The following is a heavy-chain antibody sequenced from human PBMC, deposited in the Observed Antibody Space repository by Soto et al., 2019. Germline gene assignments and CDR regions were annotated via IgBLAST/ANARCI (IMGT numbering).Heavy chain of an antibody. Sequence: ASVKVSCKASGYTFTSYYMHWVRQAPGQGLEWMGIINPSGGSTSYAQKFQGRVTMTRDTSASTVYMELSSLRSEDTAVYYCASVYPGSSWYRHDAFDIWGQGTMVTVSS. D-gene: IGHD6-13*01. CDR3: ASVYPGSSWYRHDAFDI. CDR2: INPSGGST. V-gene: IGHV1-46*03. J-gene: IGHJ3*02. CDR1: GYTFTSYY.